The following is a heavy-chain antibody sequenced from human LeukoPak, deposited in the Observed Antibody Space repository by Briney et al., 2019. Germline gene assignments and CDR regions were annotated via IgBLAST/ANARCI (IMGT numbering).Heavy chain of an antibody. CDR1: GFTFSIYW. D-gene: IGHD3-22*01. J-gene: IGHJ3*02. CDR2: INSDGSYT. Sequence: GGSLRVSCAASGFTFSIYWMHWVRQAPGKGLVWVSHINSDGSYTTYADSVKGRFTISRDNAKNTLYLQTNSLRAEDTAVYYCARDSSYSTAIWGQGTMVTVSS. CDR3: ARDSSYSTAI. V-gene: IGHV3-74*01.